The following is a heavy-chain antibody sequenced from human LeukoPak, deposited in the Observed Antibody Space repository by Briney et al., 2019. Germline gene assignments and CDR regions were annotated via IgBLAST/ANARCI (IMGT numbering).Heavy chain of an antibody. Sequence: ASVKVSCKASGYTSTSYGISWVRQAPGQGLEWMGWISAYNGNTNYAQKLQGRVTMTTDTSTSTAYMELRSLRSDDTAVYYCARERTYYDSSGYSVAVDPWGQGTLVTVSS. D-gene: IGHD3-22*01. CDR2: ISAYNGNT. J-gene: IGHJ5*02. CDR3: ARERTYYDSSGYSVAVDP. CDR1: GYTSTSYG. V-gene: IGHV1-18*01.